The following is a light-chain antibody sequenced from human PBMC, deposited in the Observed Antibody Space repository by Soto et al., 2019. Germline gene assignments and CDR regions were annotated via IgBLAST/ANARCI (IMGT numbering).Light chain of an antibody. CDR1: SSDVGGFDY. CDR2: DVS. V-gene: IGLV2-14*03. CDR3: SSYTGSSSPVV. J-gene: IGLJ2*01. Sequence: QSVLTQPASVSGSPGQSITISCTGTSSDVGGFDYVSWYQQYPGKAPKLMIFDVSYRPSGVSNRFSGSKSGNTASLTISGLQAEDGADYYCSSYTGSSSPVVFGGGTQLTVL.